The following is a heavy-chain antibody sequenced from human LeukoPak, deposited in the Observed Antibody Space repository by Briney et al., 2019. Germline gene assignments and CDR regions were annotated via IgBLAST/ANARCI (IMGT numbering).Heavy chain of an antibody. J-gene: IGHJ3*02. CDR3: ARFSPRYSSRRVGGAFDI. D-gene: IGHD6-13*01. Sequence: PSETLSLTCTISGGSISSGGYYWSWIRQHPGKGLEWIGYIYYSGSTNYDPSLKSRVTISLDTSKNQFSLKLSSVTVADTAVYYCARFSPRYSSRRVGGAFDIWGQGTMVTVSS. CDR2: IYYSGST. V-gene: IGHV4-61*08. CDR1: GGSISSGGYY.